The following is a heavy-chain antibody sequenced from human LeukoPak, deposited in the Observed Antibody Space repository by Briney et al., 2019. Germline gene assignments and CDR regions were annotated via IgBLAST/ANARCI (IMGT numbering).Heavy chain of an antibody. Sequence: GGSLRLSCDASGFTFSINWMSWVRQAPGKGLDWVAIISIDGSEKAYVDSVKGRFSVSRDNARNSLYLQMNSLSAEDTAVYYRARATRLPDCWGQGALVTVSS. J-gene: IGHJ4*02. CDR3: ARATRLPDC. D-gene: IGHD6-25*01. CDR1: GFTFSINW. V-gene: IGHV3-7*01. CDR2: ISIDGSEK.